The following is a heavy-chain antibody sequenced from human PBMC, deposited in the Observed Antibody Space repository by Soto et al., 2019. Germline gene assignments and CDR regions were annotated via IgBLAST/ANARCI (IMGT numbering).Heavy chain of an antibody. J-gene: IGHJ5*02. V-gene: IGHV1-69*01. CDR1: GGTFSSYA. CDR3: ARDFPSSSSGP. CDR2: IIPIFGTA. Sequence: QVQLVQSGAEVKKPGSSVKVSCKASGGTFSSYAITWVRQAPGQGREWMGGIIPIFGTANYAEKFQGRVTITADDALTTAYTDLSSLRWEDTAVYYCARDFPSSSSGPWGQGTLVTVSS.